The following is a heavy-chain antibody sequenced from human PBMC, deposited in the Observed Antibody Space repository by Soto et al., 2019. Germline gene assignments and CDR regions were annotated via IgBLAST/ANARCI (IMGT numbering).Heavy chain of an antibody. CDR2: INPDGGST. CDR3: ARDSRSWNYVGFWDQ. J-gene: IGHJ4*02. V-gene: IGHV1-46*01. D-gene: IGHD3-16*01. CDR1: GYTFMDYY. Sequence: QVQLMQSGAEVKKPGASVRVSCQASGYTFMDYYIHWLRQAPGQGLEWMGVINPDGGSTSYARKFQGRGTVTTDTSTNSVYLDLSRLTVEDTPVSFCARDSRSWNYVGFWDQWGQGTLVTVTT.